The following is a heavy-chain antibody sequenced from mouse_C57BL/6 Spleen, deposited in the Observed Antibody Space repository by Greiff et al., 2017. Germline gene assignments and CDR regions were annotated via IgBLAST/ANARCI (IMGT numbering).Heavy chain of an antibody. Sequence: EVQLVESGGGLVKPGGSLKLSCAASGFTFSDYGMHWVRQAPEKGLEWVAYISSGSSTIYYADTVKGRFTISRDNAKNTLFLQMTSLRSEDTAMYYCARGYGNYGDWYFDVWGTGTTVTVSS. J-gene: IGHJ1*03. CDR2: ISSGSSTI. V-gene: IGHV5-17*01. CDR1: GFTFSDYG. D-gene: IGHD2-1*01. CDR3: ARGYGNYGDWYFDV.